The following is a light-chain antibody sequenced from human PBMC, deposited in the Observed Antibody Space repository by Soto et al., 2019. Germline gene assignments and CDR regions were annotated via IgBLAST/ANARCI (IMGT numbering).Light chain of an antibody. CDR2: TDN. V-gene: IGLV2-23*01. Sequence: QSALTQPASVSGSPGQSITISCTGTSSDVGSYKLVSWYQQYPGKAPKLIIYTDNKRPPGVSNRFSGSRSSNTASLTISGLQPEDEADYYCCSYGGSTTYVFGTGTKVTV. J-gene: IGLJ1*01. CDR1: SSDVGSYKL. CDR3: CSYGGSTTYV.